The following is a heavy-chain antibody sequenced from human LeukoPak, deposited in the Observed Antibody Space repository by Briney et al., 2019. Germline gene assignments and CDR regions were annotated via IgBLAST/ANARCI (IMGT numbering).Heavy chain of an antibody. CDR2: IHYTGST. CDR3: ARHSSSWYPDY. Sequence: SETLSLTCTVSGGSIRSYYWSWIRQPPGKGLEWIGYIHYTGSTNYNPSLKSRVTISVDTSKNQFSLQLSSVTATDTAVYFCARHSSSWYPDYWCQGTLVTVSS. J-gene: IGHJ4*02. CDR1: GGSIRSYY. D-gene: IGHD6-13*01. V-gene: IGHV4-59*08.